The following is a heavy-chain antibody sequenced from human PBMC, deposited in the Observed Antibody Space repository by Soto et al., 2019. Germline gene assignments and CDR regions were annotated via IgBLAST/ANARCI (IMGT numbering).Heavy chain of an antibody. J-gene: IGHJ4*02. CDR2: VSVGGGSGGTT. CDR1: GFTFSNYA. D-gene: IGHD2-15*01. Sequence: PVGSLRLSGAPSGFTFSNYAMSWVRRAPGKGLEWVSSVSVGGGSGGTTYYADAGKGRFTISRDNSFNTLFLHINSLRAEDTPVYYCAKDRAYCNAASCYRLWGSGLDYWGQGALVTVSS. CDR3: AKDRAYCNAASCYRLWGSGLDY. V-gene: IGHV3-23*01.